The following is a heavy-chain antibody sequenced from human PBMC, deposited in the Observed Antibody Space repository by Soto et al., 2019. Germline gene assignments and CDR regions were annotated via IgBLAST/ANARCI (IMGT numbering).Heavy chain of an antibody. CDR1: GVTFSSYE. CDR3: AREGFYAMDV. J-gene: IGHJ6*02. V-gene: IGHV3-48*03. CDR2: ISSSGETV. D-gene: IGHD2-2*01. Sequence: EVQLLESGGGVVQPGGSLRLSCEVSGVTFSSYEMDWVRQAPGKGLEWVAYISSSGETVYYAGSVQGRFTISRDNAKNSLYLQMSSLGAEDTAVYYCAREGFYAMDVWGQGTTVTVSS.